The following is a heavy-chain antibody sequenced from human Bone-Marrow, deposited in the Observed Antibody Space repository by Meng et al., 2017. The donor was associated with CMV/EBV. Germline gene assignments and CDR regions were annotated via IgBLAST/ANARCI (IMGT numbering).Heavy chain of an antibody. Sequence: GESLKISCVASGFTLSGYSMNWVRPTPGKGLEWVSSITSRSSNTYYSDSVKGRFTISRDNAKNSLYLQMNSLRDEYKAAYYCARDLSRGVVGARTRGPGDFWGHGTLVTVSS. D-gene: IGHD1-26*01. J-gene: IGHJ4*01. V-gene: IGHV3-21*01. CDR1: GFTLSGYS. CDR3: ARDLSRGVVGARTRGPGDF. CDR2: ITSRSSNT.